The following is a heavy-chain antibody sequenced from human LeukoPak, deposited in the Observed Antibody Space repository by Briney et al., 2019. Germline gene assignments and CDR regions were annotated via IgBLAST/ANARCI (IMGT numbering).Heavy chain of an antibody. CDR3: ARDPIGGRPDYLDL. D-gene: IGHD3-10*01. CDR2: ISSDGSIT. J-gene: IGHJ4*02. CDR1: GSSLGTYA. Sequence: PGGSLRLSCTASGSSLGTYAMHWVRQAPGKGFEWVAVISSDGSITIYPDSMRGRFTISRDNSKNTLYLEMKSLRGVDTALYFCARDPIGGRPDYLDLWGQGTPVTVSS. V-gene: IGHV3-30*01.